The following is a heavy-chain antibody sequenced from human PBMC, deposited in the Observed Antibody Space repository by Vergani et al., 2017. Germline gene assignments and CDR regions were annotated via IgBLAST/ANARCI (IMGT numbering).Heavy chain of an antibody. CDR3: ARGPFGYSSSADV. CDR2: IYYSGST. CDR1: GGSISSGSYY. V-gene: IGHV4-61*10. J-gene: IGHJ4*02. D-gene: IGHD6-6*01. Sequence: QVQLQESGPGLVKPSQTLSLTCTVSGGSISSGSYYWSWIRQPAGKGLEWIGYIYYSGSTNSNPSLKSRVTISVDTSKNQFSLKLSSVTAADTAVYYCARGPFGYSSSADVWGQGTLVTVSS.